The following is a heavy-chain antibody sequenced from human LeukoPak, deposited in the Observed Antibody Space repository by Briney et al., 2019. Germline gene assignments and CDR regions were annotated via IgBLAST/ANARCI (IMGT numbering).Heavy chain of an antibody. CDR2: ISSSSSTI. D-gene: IGHD2-2*01. CDR3: HVVPADKKYFQH. J-gene: IGHJ1*01. Sequence: GGSLRLSCAASGFTFSSYSMNWVRQAPGKGLEWVSYISSSSSTIYYADSVKGRFTISRDNAKNSLYLQMNSLRAEDTAAYYCHVVPADKKYFQHWGQGTLVTVSS. V-gene: IGHV3-48*01. CDR1: GFTFSSYS.